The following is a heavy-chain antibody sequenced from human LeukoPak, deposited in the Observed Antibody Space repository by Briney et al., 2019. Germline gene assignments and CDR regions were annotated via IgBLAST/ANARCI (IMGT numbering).Heavy chain of an antibody. J-gene: IGHJ4*02. Sequence: PSETLSLTCTVSGASISSSSSGWGWVRQPRGKGPEWIGSIYYSGLTYDNPSRKSRISISVDPSKNHFSLKVSSVTAADTAVYYCASGTFDDYGDYDRGDYFDHWGQGTLVTVSS. V-gene: IGHV4-39*02. D-gene: IGHD4-17*01. CDR2: IYYSGLT. CDR3: ASGTFDDYGDYDRGDYFDH. CDR1: GASISSSSSG.